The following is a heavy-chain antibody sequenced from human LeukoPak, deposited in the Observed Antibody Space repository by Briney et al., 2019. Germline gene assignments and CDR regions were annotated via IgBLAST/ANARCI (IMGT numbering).Heavy chain of an antibody. CDR3: ARDSLYYYDSGPHYGMDV. J-gene: IGHJ6*02. CDR1: GGSFSGYY. V-gene: IGHV4-34*01. CDR2: INHSGST. Sequence: SETLSLTCAVYGGSFSGYYWSWIRQPPGKGLEWIGEINHSGSTNYNPSLKSRVTISVDTSKNQFSLKLSSVTAADTAVYYCARDSLYYYDSGPHYGMDVWGQGTTVTVSS. D-gene: IGHD3-22*01.